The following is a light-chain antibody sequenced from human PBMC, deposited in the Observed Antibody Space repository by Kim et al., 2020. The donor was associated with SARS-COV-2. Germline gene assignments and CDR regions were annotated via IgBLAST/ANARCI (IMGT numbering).Light chain of an antibody. CDR2: QDT. J-gene: IGLJ2*01. V-gene: IGLV3-1*01. CDR3: QVWDSTTTV. CDR1: RFGDKY. Sequence: SWSPGQTASITCSGHRFGDKYVCWYQQKPGQSPVVVIYQDTKRPSGIPERFSGSNSGNTVTLTISETQAMDEADYYCQVWDSTTTVFGGGTQLTVL.